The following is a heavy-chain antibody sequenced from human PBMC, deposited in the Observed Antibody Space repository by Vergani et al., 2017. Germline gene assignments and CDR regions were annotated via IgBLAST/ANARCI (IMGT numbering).Heavy chain of an antibody. Sequence: QVTLQESGPVLVKPTETLTLTCTVSGFSLSNARMGVSWIRQPPGKALEWLAHIFSNDEKSYSTSLKSRLTISKDTSKSPVVLTMTNMDPVDTATYSYAHIRSTYYDILTGRGKTTNWFDPWGQGTLVTVSS. V-gene: IGHV2-26*01. CDR2: IFSNDEK. CDR1: GFSLSNARMG. D-gene: IGHD3-9*01. J-gene: IGHJ5*02. CDR3: AHIRSTYYDILTGRGKTTNWFDP.